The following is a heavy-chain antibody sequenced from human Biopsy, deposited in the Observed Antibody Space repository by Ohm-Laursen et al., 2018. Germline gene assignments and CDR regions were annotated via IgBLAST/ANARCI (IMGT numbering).Heavy chain of an antibody. Sequence: SLRLSCAASGFTFSSHAMSWVRQAPGKGLECVSLINGSGGSTYYADPVKGRFTISRDNSKNTLYLQMNSLRAEDTAVYYCAREGKAVAGTNFDYWGQGTLVTVSS. CDR1: GFTFSSHA. CDR2: INGSGGST. V-gene: IGHV3-23*01. J-gene: IGHJ4*02. CDR3: AREGKAVAGTNFDY. D-gene: IGHD6-19*01.